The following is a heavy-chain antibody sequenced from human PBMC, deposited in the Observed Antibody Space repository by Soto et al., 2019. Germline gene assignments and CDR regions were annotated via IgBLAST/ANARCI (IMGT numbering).Heavy chain of an antibody. J-gene: IGHJ4*02. D-gene: IGHD2-2*01. CDR3: ARGELGFCSSASCYSY. Sequence: EVQLVESGGGLVQPGGSLRLSCTGSGFTFSSYSMNWVRQAPGKGLEWVSYISSSSSTIYYADSVKGRFTISRDNAKNSLYLQLNSLRAEDTAVYYCARGELGFCSSASCYSYWGQGTLVTVSS. CDR1: GFTFSSYS. CDR2: ISSSSSTI. V-gene: IGHV3-48*01.